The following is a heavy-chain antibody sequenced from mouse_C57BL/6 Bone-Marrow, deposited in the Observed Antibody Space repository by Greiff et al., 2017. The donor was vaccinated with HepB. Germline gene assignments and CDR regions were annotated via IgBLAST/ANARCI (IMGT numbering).Heavy chain of an antibody. Sequence: QVQMQQEGEELVRPGTSVKGSGKEAGDAFKKEGKEGVKQRAGQGLEWIGVIKPGSGGTNYNEKFKGKATLTADKSSSTAYMQLSSLTSEDSAVYFCARSRAHYYGDWYFDVWGTGTTVTVSS. J-gene: IGHJ1*03. CDR2: IKPGSGGT. CDR3: ARSRAHYYGDWYFDV. V-gene: IGHV1-54*01. CDR1: GDAFKKEG. D-gene: IGHD1-2*01.